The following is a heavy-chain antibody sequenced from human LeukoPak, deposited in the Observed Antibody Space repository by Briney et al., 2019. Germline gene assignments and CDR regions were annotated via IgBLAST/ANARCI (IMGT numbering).Heavy chain of an antibody. Sequence: GASVKVSCKASGGTFSSYAISWVRQAPGQGLEWMGRIIPILGIANYAQKFQGRVTITADKSTSTAYMELSSLRSEDTAVYYCARDPAGDILTGTRGAFDIWGQGTMVTVSS. J-gene: IGHJ3*02. CDR2: IIPILGIA. D-gene: IGHD3-9*01. CDR3: ARDPAGDILTGTRGAFDI. V-gene: IGHV1-69*04. CDR1: GGTFSSYA.